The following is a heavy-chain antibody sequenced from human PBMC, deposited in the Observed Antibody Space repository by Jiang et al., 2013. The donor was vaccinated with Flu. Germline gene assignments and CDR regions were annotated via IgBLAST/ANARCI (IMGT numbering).Heavy chain of an antibody. V-gene: IGHV4-59*01. CDR3: ARVTGLDDAFDI. J-gene: IGHJ3*02. CDR2: IYYSGST. Sequence: LLKPSETLSLTCTVSGGSISSYYWSWIRQPPGKGLEWIGYIYYSGSTNYNPSLKSRVTISVDTSKNQFSLKLSSVTAADTAVYYCARVTGLDDAFDIWGQGTMVTVSS. D-gene: IGHD3-16*01. CDR1: GGSISSYY.